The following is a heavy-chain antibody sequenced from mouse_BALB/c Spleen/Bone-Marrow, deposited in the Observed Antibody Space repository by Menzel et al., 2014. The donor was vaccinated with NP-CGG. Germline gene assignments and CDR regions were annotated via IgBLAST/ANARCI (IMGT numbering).Heavy chain of an antibody. Sequence: QVQLQQSGPELVRPGASAKMSCKASGYTFTSYWIQWIKQRPGQGLEWIGMIDPSNSEPRLNQKFKDKATLNVDNSSNTAYMQLSSLTSEDSAVYYCARYCGNNVWFFDVWGAGTTVTVSS. J-gene: IGHJ1*01. CDR2: IDPSNSEP. V-gene: IGHV1-52*01. CDR1: GYTFTSYW. CDR3: ARYCGNNVWFFDV. D-gene: IGHD2-1*01.